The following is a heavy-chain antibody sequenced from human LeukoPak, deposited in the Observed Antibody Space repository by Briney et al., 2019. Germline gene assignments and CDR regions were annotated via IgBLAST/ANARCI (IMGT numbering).Heavy chain of an antibody. Sequence: PGGSLRLSCAASGFTFSSYAMSWVRQAPGKGLEWVSAISGSGGSTYYADSVKGRFTISRDNSKNTLYLQMNSLRAEDTAVYYCAGLVKIRLRPFDIWGQGTMVTVSS. CDR2: ISGSGGST. J-gene: IGHJ3*02. V-gene: IGHV3-23*01. CDR3: AGLVKIRLRPFDI. CDR1: GFTFSSYA. D-gene: IGHD2-2*01.